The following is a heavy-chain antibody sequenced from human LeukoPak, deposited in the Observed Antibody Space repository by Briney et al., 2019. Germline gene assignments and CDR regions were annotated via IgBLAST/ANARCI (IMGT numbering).Heavy chain of an antibody. Sequence: ASVKVSCKASGYTFTSYDINWVRQATGQGLEWMGWMNPNSGNTGYAQKFQGRVTITADESTSTAYMELSSLRSEDTAVYYCARDLTGITIFGVATRGFDYWGQGTLVTVSS. CDR3: ARDLTGITIFGVATRGFDY. V-gene: IGHV1-8*01. CDR2: MNPNSGNT. J-gene: IGHJ4*02. CDR1: GYTFTSYD. D-gene: IGHD3-3*01.